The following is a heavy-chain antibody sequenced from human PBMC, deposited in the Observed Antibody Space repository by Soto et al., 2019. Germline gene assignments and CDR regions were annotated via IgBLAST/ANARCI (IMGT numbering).Heavy chain of an antibody. CDR1: GFTFSSYS. Sequence: QLRLVQSGGGVVQPGRSLRLSCTTSGFTFSSYSLHWVRQAPGKWLEWVALISYDGSNQYYADSVKGRFTVYRDDSKSTLFLQMTSLTAEDTAVYYCARTFSSTWLVARYWGQGTLVTVSS. J-gene: IGHJ4*02. CDR2: ISYDGSNQ. D-gene: IGHD6-13*01. V-gene: IGHV3-30-3*01. CDR3: ARTFSSTWLVARY.